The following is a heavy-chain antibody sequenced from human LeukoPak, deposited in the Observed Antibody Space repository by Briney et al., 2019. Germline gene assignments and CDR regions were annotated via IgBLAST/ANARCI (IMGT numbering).Heavy chain of an antibody. D-gene: IGHD4-23*01. J-gene: IGHJ3*02. CDR2: IYYDRST. CDR3: ARDRDLYGGNDAFDI. CDR1: GGSIISSSYY. V-gene: IGHV4-39*07. Sequence: SETLSLTCTVSGGSIISSSYYWGWIRQPPGKGLEWIGSIYYDRSTYYNPSLKSRVTISVDTSKNQFSLKLSSVTAADTAVYYCARDRDLYGGNDAFDIWGQGTMVTVTS.